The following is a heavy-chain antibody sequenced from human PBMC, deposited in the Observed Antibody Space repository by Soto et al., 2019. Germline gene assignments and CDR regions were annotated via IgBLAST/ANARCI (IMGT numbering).Heavy chain of an antibody. D-gene: IGHD3-10*01. CDR2: IYYSGST. V-gene: IGHV4-39*01. J-gene: IGHJ3*02. CDR3: ARPGKYYYGSGNNAFDI. Sequence: QLQLQESGPGLVKPSETLSLTCTVSGGSISSSSYYWGWIRQPPGKGLEWIGSIYYSGSTYYNPSLKSRVTIYGDTSKNQFSLKLSSVTAADTAVYYCARPGKYYYGSGNNAFDIWGQGTMVTVSS. CDR1: GGSISSSSYY.